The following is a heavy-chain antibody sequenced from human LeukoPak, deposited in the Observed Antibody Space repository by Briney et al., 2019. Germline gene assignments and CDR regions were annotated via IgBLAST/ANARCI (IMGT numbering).Heavy chain of an antibody. D-gene: IGHD2-8*01. J-gene: IGHJ5*02. V-gene: IGHV1-69*05. CDR1: GGTFSSYA. CDR2: IIPIFGTA. Sequence: GASVKVSCKASGGTFSSYAISWVRQAPGQGIEWMGGIIPIFGTANYAQKFQGRVTITTDESTSTAYMELSSLRSEDTAVYYCAGGFVYARYDNWFDPWGQGTLVTVSS. CDR3: AGGFVYARYDNWFDP.